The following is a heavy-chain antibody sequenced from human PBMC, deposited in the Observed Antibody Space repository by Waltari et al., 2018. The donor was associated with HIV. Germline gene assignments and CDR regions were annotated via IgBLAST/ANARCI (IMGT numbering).Heavy chain of an antibody. CDR1: GGHVSTYY. CDR2: IFYSGST. D-gene: IGHD2-2*01. CDR3: ARRPVIPSTIRNAFDV. V-gene: IGHV4-59*02. Sequence: QVKLQESGPGLVKPSETLSLNCSVSGGHVSTYYWNWIRQPPGKGLAWIGGIFYSGSTRYSHSCRSRVTMSIDTSKDYFSLRLDSVTAADTALYYCARRPVIPSTIRNAFDVWSQGTMVTVSS. J-gene: IGHJ3*01.